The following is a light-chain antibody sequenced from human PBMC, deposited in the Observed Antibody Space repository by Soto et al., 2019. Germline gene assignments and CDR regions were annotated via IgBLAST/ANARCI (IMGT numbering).Light chain of an antibody. CDR2: DVS. CDR3: CSYAGSYTFVGA. Sequence: QSVLTQPRSVSGSPGQSVTISCTGTSSDVGGYNYVSWYQQHPGKAPKLMIYDVSKRPSGVPDRFSGSKSGNTASLTISGLQAEDEADYYCCSYAGSYTFVGAFGGGTKLTVL. CDR1: SSDVGGYNY. J-gene: IGLJ2*01. V-gene: IGLV2-11*01.